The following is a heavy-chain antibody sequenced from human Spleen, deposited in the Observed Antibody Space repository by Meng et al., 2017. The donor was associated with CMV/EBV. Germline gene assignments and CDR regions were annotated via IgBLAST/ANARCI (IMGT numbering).Heavy chain of an antibody. CDR1: GFTFSDYT. CDR2: ISYDGSNK. V-gene: IGHV3-30*04. Sequence: GESLKISCAASGFTFSDYTIHWVRQAPGKGLEWVSLISYDGSNKYYADSVKGRFTISRDNAKNSLNLQMKSLRAEDTAVYFCARAAYSYGGGVDYWGQGTLVTVSS. CDR3: ARAAYSYGGGVDY. D-gene: IGHD5-18*01. J-gene: IGHJ4*02.